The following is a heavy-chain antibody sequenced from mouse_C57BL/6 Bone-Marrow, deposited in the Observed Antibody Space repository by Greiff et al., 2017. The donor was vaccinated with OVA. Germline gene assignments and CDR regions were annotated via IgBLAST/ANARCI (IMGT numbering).Heavy chain of an antibody. Sequence: QVQLQQSGAELARPGASVKLSCKASGYTFTSYGINWVKQRPGQGLEWIGVIYPRSGNTYYNEKFKGKATLTADKSSSTAYMELRSLTSEDSAVYFCATERWAWFAYWGQGTLVTVSA. CDR1: GYTFTSYG. J-gene: IGHJ3*01. CDR2: IYPRSGNT. CDR3: ATERWAWFAY. V-gene: IGHV1-81*01.